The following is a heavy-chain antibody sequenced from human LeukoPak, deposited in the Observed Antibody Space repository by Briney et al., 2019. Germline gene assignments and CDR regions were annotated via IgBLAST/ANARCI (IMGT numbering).Heavy chain of an antibody. J-gene: IGHJ4*02. Sequence: GGSLRLSCAASEFIFDRSWVNWVRQAPGKGLEWVANMDPSGSQKRYVDSVKGRFTISKDNPGTSLYLDMYGLRAEDTAKYYCAIWTSGNYWGQETLVTVSS. CDR3: AIWTSGNY. CDR1: EFIFDRSW. V-gene: IGHV3-7*01. D-gene: IGHD1-1*01. CDR2: MDPSGSQK.